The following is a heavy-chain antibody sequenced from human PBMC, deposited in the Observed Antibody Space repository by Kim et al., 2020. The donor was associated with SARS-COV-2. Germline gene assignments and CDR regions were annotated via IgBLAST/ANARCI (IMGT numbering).Heavy chain of an antibody. J-gene: IGHJ4*02. CDR1: GGSFSGYY. Sequence: SETLSLTCAVYGGSFSGYYWSWIRQPPGKGLEWIGEINHSGSTNYNPSLKSRVTISVDTSKNQFSLKLSSVTAADTAVYYCARYFGQYGSGIDYWGQGTLVTVSS. CDR2: INHSGST. D-gene: IGHD3-10*01. V-gene: IGHV4-34*01. CDR3: ARYFGQYGSGIDY.